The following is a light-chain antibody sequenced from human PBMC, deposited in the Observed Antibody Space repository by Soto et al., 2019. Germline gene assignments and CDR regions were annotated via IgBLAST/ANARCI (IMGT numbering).Light chain of an antibody. V-gene: IGLV1-44*01. CDR2: TNF. CDR3: GARDDSLNGYV. J-gene: IGLJ1*01. CDR1: SSNIGRNS. Sequence: QSVLSQPPSASGTPGQRVIISCSGSSSNIGRNSVDWYRQVPGTAPKLVILTNFQRPSGVPDRFSGSKSGTSASLAISGLQSEDEGDYYCGARDDSLNGYVFGTGTQLTVL.